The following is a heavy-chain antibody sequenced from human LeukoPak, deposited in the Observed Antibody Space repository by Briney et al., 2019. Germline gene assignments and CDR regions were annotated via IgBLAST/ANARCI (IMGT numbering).Heavy chain of an antibody. V-gene: IGHV3-7*01. J-gene: IGHJ4*02. D-gene: IGHD3-10*01. CDR1: GFTFSSYW. CDR3: AKDRYGSGYFDY. Sequence: GGSLRLSCAASGFTFSSYWMSWVRQAPGKGLEWVANIKQDGSEKYYVDSVKGRFTISRDNSKNTLYLQMNSLRAEDTAVYYCAKDRYGSGYFDYWGQGTLVTVSS. CDR2: IKQDGSEK.